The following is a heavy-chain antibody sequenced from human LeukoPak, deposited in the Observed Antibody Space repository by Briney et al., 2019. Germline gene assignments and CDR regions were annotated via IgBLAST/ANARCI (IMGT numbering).Heavy chain of an antibody. J-gene: IGHJ5*02. Sequence: PSETLSLACTVSGGSIYSTTFYWGWIRQPPGKGLEWIGSMYYDGSTHHNPSLKSRVTISVDTSKNQFSLKLSSVTAADTAVYYCARSWIEPLRITIFGGGYWFDPWGQGTLVTVSS. V-gene: IGHV4-39*07. CDR2: MYYDGST. D-gene: IGHD3-3*01. CDR1: GGSIYSTTFY. CDR3: ARSWIEPLRITIFGGGYWFDP.